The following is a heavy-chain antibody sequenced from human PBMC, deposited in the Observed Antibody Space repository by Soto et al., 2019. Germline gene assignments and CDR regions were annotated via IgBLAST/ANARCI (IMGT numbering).Heavy chain of an antibody. CDR3: STKPVGLKGGVQS. D-gene: IGHD1-26*01. CDR2: IYHSGST. Sequence: QVQLQESGPGLVEPSGTLSLTCTVSGASVSSGGWWTWLRQPPGKGLEWIGEIYHSGSTNYNPALKGRVSMSLDNSKNQVTLRLKYVNAAATALYCCSTKPVGLKGGVQSWGQGTLVTVSS. J-gene: IGHJ4*02. V-gene: IGHV4-4*01. CDR1: GASVSSGGW.